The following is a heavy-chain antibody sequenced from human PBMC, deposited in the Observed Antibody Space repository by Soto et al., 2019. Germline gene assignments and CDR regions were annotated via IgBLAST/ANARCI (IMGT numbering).Heavy chain of an antibody. CDR1: GGSISSYY. CDR3: ARYTSGNYGGDYYYYGMDV. D-gene: IGHD1-7*01. CDR2: IYYSGST. J-gene: IGHJ6*02. Sequence: QVQLQESGPGLVKPSETLSLTCTVSGGSISSYYWSWIRQPPGKGLEWIGYIYYSGSTNYNPSLKSRVTISVDTSKNQFSLKLSSVTAADTAVYYCARYTSGNYGGDYYYYGMDVWGQGTTVTVSS. V-gene: IGHV4-59*01.